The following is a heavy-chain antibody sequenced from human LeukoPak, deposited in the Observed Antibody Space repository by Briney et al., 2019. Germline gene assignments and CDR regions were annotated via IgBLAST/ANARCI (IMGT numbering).Heavy chain of an antibody. CDR2: IYTSGST. CDR1: GGSISSYY. V-gene: IGHV4-4*07. J-gene: IGHJ5*02. CDR3: ARLLWFGESLNWFDP. Sequence: SETLSLTCAVSGGSISSYYWSWIRQPAGKGLEWIGRIYTSGSTNYNPSLKSRVTMSVDTSKNQFSLKLSSVTAADTAVYYCARLLWFGESLNWFDPWGQGTLATVSS. D-gene: IGHD3-10*01.